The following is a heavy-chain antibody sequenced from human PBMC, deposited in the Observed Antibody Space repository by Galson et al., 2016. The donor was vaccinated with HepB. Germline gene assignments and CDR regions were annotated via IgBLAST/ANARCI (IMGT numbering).Heavy chain of an antibody. D-gene: IGHD4-23*01. V-gene: IGHV3-43*01. Sequence: SLRLSCAASGFTFGTYTMHWIRQAPGEGLQWVSLITGDRANAYYADSVKGRFTISRDNRKNSLYLQMNSLRTEDTALYSCAKEHGGYSGFDFWGQGTLVTVSS. CDR2: ITGDRANA. CDR1: GFTFGTYT. CDR3: AKEHGGYSGFDF. J-gene: IGHJ4*02.